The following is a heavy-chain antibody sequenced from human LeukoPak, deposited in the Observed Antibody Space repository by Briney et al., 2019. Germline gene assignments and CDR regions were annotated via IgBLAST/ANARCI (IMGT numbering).Heavy chain of an antibody. CDR1: GGTFSSYA. J-gene: IGHJ6*02. CDR2: IIPIVDIT. CDR3: ARVRITFFGGVIDYYDRDV. Sequence: SVKVSCKASGGTFSSYAINWVRQAPGQGLEWMGRIIPIVDITNYAQKFQGRVTITADKSTSTAYMELSSLRSEDTAVYYCARVRITFFGGVIDYYDRDVWGQGPPVTVSS. D-gene: IGHD3-3*01. V-gene: IGHV1-69*04.